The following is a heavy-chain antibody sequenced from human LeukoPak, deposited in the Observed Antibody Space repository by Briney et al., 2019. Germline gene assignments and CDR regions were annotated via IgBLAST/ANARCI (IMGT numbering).Heavy chain of an antibody. J-gene: IGHJ4*02. CDR3: ARAPGPYCGGDCQGPFDY. CDR2: IYYSGST. V-gene: IGHV4-59*01. CDR1: GGSISSYY. Sequence: SETLSLTCTVSGGSISSYYSSWIRQPPGKGLEWIGYIYYSGSTNYNPSLKSRVTISVDTSKNQFSLKLSSVTAADTAVYYCARAPGPYCGGDCQGPFDYWGQGTLVTVSS. D-gene: IGHD2-21*02.